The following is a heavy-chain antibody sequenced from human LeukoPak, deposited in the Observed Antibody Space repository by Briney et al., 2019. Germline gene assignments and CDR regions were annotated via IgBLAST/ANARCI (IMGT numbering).Heavy chain of an antibody. J-gene: IGHJ3*02. D-gene: IGHD4/OR15-4a*01. CDR2: MRYDGSRR. V-gene: IGHV3-30*02. CDR3: AKVSLNMVNDAFDI. Sequence: PGGSLRLSCAASGFILSSYGVHWVRKAPDKGLEGVAFMRYDGSRRYYADSVKGRFIISRDNSKNTLYLQMNSLRAEDTAMYYCAKVSLNMVNDAFDIWGQGTMVSVSS. CDR1: GFILSSYG.